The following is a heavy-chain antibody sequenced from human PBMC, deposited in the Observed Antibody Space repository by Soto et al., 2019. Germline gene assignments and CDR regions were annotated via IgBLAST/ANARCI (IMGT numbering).Heavy chain of an antibody. Sequence: ASVKVSCKASGYTFTSYGIIWVRQAPGQGLEWMGWISAYNGNTNYAQKLQGRVTMTTDTSTSTAYMELRSLRSDDTAVYYCARDRVGWLGVVANFDYWGQGTLVTVSS. J-gene: IGHJ4*02. CDR3: ARDRVGWLGVVANFDY. CDR1: GYTFTSYG. V-gene: IGHV1-18*01. D-gene: IGHD3-3*01. CDR2: ISAYNGNT.